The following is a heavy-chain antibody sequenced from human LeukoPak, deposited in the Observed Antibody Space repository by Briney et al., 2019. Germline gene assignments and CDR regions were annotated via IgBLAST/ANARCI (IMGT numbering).Heavy chain of an antibody. J-gene: IGHJ4*02. CDR3: TRLDTRSPPFDY. V-gene: IGHV3-73*01. D-gene: IGHD1-14*01. CDR1: GFTFSNAW. Sequence: GGSLRLSCAASGFTFSNAWMTWVRQAPGKGLEWVGRIRSKANSYATAYAASVKGRFTISRDDSKNTAYLQMNSLKTEDTAVYYCTRLDTRSPPFDYWGQGTLVTVSS. CDR2: IRSKANSYAT.